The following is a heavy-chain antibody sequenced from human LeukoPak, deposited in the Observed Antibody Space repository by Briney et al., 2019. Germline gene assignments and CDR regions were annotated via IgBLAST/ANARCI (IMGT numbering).Heavy chain of an antibody. CDR2: IYPGDSNT. V-gene: IGHV5-51*01. D-gene: IGHD1-26*01. CDR1: GYSFSNYY. CDR3: ASRSGVGALDAFDI. Sequence: GESLKISRKGSGYSFSNYYIAWVRQMPGKGLEWMGIIYPGDSNTRYSPSFQGQVTISADKSITTAYLQWSSLKASDTAMYYCASRSGVGALDAFDIWGQGTMVTVSS. J-gene: IGHJ3*02.